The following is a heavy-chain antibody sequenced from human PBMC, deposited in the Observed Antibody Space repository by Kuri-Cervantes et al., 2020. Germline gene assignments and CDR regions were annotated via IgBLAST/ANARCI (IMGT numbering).Heavy chain of an antibody. Sequence: GGSLRLSCAASGFTFSSYSMNWVRQAPGRGLEWVSCISTSSSDTYYVDSVKGRFTISRDNAKNSLFLQMNSLRADDTAVYYCARAVTMTTLFPISNYYHYYMDVWGKGTTVTVSS. CDR3: ARAVTMTTLFPISNYYHYYMDV. J-gene: IGHJ6*03. V-gene: IGHV3-21*03. CDR2: ISTSSSDT. CDR1: GFTFSSYS. D-gene: IGHD4-17*01.